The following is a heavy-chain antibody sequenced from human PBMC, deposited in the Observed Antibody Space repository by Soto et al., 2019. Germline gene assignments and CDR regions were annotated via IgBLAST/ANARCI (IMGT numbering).Heavy chain of an antibody. CDR3: ARGRYCLTGRCFPNWFDS. CDR1: GDSISNHDYF. J-gene: IGHJ5*01. V-gene: IGHV4-30-4*01. Sequence: QVQLLESGPGLVKPSQTLSLTCSVSGDSISNHDYFWAWIRQPPGQALEYIGYIYKSATTYYNPSFESRVAISVDTSKSQFSLNVTSVTAADTAVYFCARGRYCLTGRCFPNWFDSWGQGALVTVSS. D-gene: IGHD7-27*01. CDR2: IYKSATT.